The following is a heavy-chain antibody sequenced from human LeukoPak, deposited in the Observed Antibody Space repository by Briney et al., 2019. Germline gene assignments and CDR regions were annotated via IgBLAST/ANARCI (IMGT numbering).Heavy chain of an antibody. Sequence: GGSLRLSCAASGFTFSSYGMHWVRQAPAKGLEWVAVIWYDGSNKYYADSVKGRFTISRDNSKNTLYLQMNGLRAEDTAVYYCARAVGPYDYWGQGTLVTVSS. CDR1: GFTFSSYG. J-gene: IGHJ4*02. CDR3: ARAVGPYDY. CDR2: IWYDGSNK. V-gene: IGHV3-33*01. D-gene: IGHD3-10*01.